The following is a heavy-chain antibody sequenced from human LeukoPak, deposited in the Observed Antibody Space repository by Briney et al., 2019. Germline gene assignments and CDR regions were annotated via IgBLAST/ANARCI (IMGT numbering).Heavy chain of an antibody. Sequence: GGSLRLSCATSGLTLSSYWMSWVRQAPGKGLEWVANIKPDGSEKNYVDSVKGRFTISRDNAKSSLYLQMNSLRAEDTAVYYCARGGSHGYWGQGTLVTVSS. CDR2: IKPDGSEK. D-gene: IGHD1-26*01. V-gene: IGHV3-7*01. CDR1: GLTLSSYW. J-gene: IGHJ4*02. CDR3: ARGGSHGY.